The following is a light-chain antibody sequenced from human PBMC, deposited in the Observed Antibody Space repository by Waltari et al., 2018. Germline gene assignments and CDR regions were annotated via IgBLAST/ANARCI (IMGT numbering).Light chain of an antibody. CDR1: SSNIGSNT. J-gene: IGLJ2*01. Sequence: QSVLTQPPSASATPGQRVTISCSGSSSNIGSNTVNWYQQVPGTAPKLLIYNNDPRPSGVPDRFSGSKSGTSASLAISGLRSEDEADYYCAAWDDSLSGHVVFGGGTKLTVL. CDR3: AAWDDSLSGHVV. V-gene: IGLV1-44*01. CDR2: NND.